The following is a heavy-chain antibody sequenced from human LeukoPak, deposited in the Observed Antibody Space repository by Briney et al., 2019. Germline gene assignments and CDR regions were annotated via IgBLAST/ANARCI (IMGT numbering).Heavy chain of an antibody. J-gene: IGHJ4*02. D-gene: IGHD6-13*01. V-gene: IGHV3-9*01. CDR1: GFTFDDYA. CDR3: AKDQPPKQLIHFFDY. CDR2: ISWNSGSI. Sequence: GGSLRLSCAASGFTFDDYAMHLVRQAPGKGLEWVSGISWNSGSIDYADSVKGRFTISRDNAKNSLYLQMNSLRAEDTALYYCAKDQPPKQLIHFFDYWGQGTLVTVSS.